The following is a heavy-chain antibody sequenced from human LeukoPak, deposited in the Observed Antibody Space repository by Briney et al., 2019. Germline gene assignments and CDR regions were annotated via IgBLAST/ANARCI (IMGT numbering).Heavy chain of an antibody. Sequence: ASVKDSCKASGYTFTSYGISWVRQAPGQGLEWMGWISDYSGNPNYAQKFQGRVTMTADTFTSTAYMELRSLRSDDTAVYFCARDSLLAAPYTDHWGQGTLVTVSS. V-gene: IGHV1-18*01. CDR3: ARDSLLAAPYTDH. D-gene: IGHD3-10*01. J-gene: IGHJ4*02. CDR2: ISDYSGNP. CDR1: GYTFTSYG.